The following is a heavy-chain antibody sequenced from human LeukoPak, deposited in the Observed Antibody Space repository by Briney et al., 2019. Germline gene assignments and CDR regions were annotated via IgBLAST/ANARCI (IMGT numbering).Heavy chain of an antibody. CDR2: IKGDTRYA. J-gene: IGHJ4*02. CDR3: ARYNDVWSLDF. Sequence: GGSLRLSCAVSGFMFNNYWMHWVRKAPGRGLEWVSRIKGDTRYANYADSVKARFNISRDNAKSTLYLQMDSLTIEDTAVYFCARYNDVWSLDFWSQGTLVTVSS. D-gene: IGHD3-3*01. CDR1: GFMFNNYW. V-gene: IGHV3-74*01.